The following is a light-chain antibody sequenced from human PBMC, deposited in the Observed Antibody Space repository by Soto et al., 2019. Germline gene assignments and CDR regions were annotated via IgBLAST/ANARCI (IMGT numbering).Light chain of an antibody. CDR2: DTS. CDR3: QQRFTWPLT. V-gene: IGKV3-11*01. CDR1: QSVHTF. Sequence: EIVLTQSPGTLSLSPGGRATLSCRASQSVHTFLAWYQQKPGQSPTLLIYDTSNRATGIPVRSSGSGSGTDFTLSISSLEPEDFAVYYCQQRFTWPLTFGGGTRVEIK. J-gene: IGKJ4*01.